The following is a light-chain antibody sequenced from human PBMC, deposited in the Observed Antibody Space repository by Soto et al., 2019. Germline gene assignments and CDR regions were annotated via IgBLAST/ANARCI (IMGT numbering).Light chain of an antibody. CDR1: SGHSSYA. V-gene: IGLV4-69*01. Sequence: QPVLTQSPSASASLGASVKLTCTLSSGHSSYAIAWHQQQPEKGPRYLMKLNSDGSHSKGDGTPDRFSGSSSGAERYLTISSLQSEDEADYYCQTWGTGTWVFGGGTKVTVL. J-gene: IGLJ3*02. CDR2: LNSDGSH. CDR3: QTWGTGTWV.